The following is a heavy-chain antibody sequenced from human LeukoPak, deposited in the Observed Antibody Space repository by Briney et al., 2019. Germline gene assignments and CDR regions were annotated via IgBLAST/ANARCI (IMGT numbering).Heavy chain of an antibody. CDR2: MNPNSGNT. CDR3: ARWSYCSSTSCYDSSDY. V-gene: IGHV1-8*01. D-gene: IGHD2-2*01. CDR1: GYTFTSYG. J-gene: IGHJ4*02. Sequence: ASVKVSCKASGYTFTSYGINWVRQATGQGLEWMGWMNPNSGNTDYAQKFQGRVTMTRNTSISTAYMELSSLRSEDTAVYYCARWSYCSSTSCYDSSDYWGQGTLVTVSS.